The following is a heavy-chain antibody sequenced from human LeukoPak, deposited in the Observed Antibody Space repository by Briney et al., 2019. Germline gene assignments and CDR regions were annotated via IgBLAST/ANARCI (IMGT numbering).Heavy chain of an antibody. J-gene: IGHJ4*02. Sequence: PGGSLRLSCAASGFTFSTFAMSWVRQAPGKGLEWVSGISGDGGSAFYADSVKGRFTISRDNSKNTLYLQMNSLRDEDTALYYCAKRFHSSSWYAAFDYWGQGTLVTVSS. CDR1: GFTFSTFA. D-gene: IGHD6-13*01. CDR2: ISGDGGSA. V-gene: IGHV3-23*01. CDR3: AKRFHSSSWYAAFDY.